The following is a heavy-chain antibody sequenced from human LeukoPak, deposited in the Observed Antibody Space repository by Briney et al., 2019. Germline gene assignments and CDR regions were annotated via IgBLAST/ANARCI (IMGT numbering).Heavy chain of an antibody. D-gene: IGHD3-22*01. CDR3: ARGPSDSSGYYYEGDAFDI. Sequence: ASVKVSCKASGYTFTGYYMNWVRQAPGQGLEWMGWINPNSGGTNYGQKFQGRVTMTRDTSISIVYMELSRLRSDDTAVYYCARGPSDSSGYYYEGDAFDIWGQGTVVTVSS. J-gene: IGHJ3*02. V-gene: IGHV1-2*02. CDR1: GYTFTGYY. CDR2: INPNSGGT.